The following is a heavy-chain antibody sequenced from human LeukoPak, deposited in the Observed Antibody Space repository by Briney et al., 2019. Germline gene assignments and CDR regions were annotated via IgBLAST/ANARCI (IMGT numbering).Heavy chain of an antibody. D-gene: IGHD2-15*01. CDR2: IYYSGST. Sequence: PSETLSLTCTVSGGSISSYYWSWIRQPPGKGLEWIRYIYYSGSTNYNPSLKSRVTISVDTSKNQFSLKLSSVTAADTAVYYCARLGYCSGGSCYSHYYYYYMDVWGKGTTVTVSS. CDR3: ARLGYCSGGSCYSHYYYYYMDV. V-gene: IGHV4-59*01. J-gene: IGHJ6*03. CDR1: GGSISSYY.